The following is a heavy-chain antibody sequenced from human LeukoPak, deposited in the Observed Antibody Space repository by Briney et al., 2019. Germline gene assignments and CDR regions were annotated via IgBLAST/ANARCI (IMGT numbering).Heavy chain of an antibody. D-gene: IGHD5-18*01. Sequence: ASVKVSCKASGYTFTGYYIHWVRQAPGQGFEWMGWINPDSGGTSYVQKFQGRVTMTRDTSITTAYMELSRLRSDDTAVYYCARAGGGYSHGWGAFDIWGQGTMVTVSS. V-gene: IGHV1-2*02. CDR3: ARAGGGYSHGWGAFDI. J-gene: IGHJ3*02. CDR2: INPDSGGT. CDR1: GYTFTGYY.